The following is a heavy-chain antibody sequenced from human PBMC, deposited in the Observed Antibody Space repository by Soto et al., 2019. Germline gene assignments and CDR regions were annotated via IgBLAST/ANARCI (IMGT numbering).Heavy chain of an antibody. Sequence: SETLSLTCTVSGDSISSYYWSWIRQPPGKGLEWIGFISYSGSTSYNPSLKSRVTISVDTSKNQFSLKLSSVTAADTAVYYCARLGGSYAVPHFDYWGQGTLVTVSS. J-gene: IGHJ4*02. CDR2: ISYSGST. D-gene: IGHD1-26*01. V-gene: IGHV4-59*08. CDR3: ARLGGSYAVPHFDY. CDR1: GDSISSYY.